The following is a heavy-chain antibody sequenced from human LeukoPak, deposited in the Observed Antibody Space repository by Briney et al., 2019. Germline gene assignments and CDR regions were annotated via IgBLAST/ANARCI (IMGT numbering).Heavy chain of an antibody. V-gene: IGHV1-2*02. Sequence: ASVKVSCKASGYTFTDYHLHWLRQVPGQGLEWMGWILPDSGATNYPQTFVGRVTMTKDTSISTAYMELSTLRSDDTAVYYCARGGGDNWGWDYFDPRGQGTLVTVSS. CDR2: ILPDSGAT. D-gene: IGHD2-21*01. CDR1: GYTFTDYH. J-gene: IGHJ5*02. CDR3: ARGGGDNWGWDYFDP.